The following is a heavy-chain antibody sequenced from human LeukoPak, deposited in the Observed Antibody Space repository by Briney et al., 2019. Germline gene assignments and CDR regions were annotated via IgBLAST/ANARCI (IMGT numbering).Heavy chain of an antibody. V-gene: IGHV1-2*06. D-gene: IGHD6-6*01. J-gene: IGHJ4*02. CDR2: INPNSGGT. CDR1: GYTFTGYY. CDR3: ARVGYSSSSKEFDY. Sequence: GASVKVSCKASGYTFTGYYMHWVRQAPGQGLEWMGRINPNSGGTNYAQKFQGRVTMPRDTSISTAYMELSRLRSDDTAVYYCARVGYSSSSKEFDYWGQGTLVTVSS.